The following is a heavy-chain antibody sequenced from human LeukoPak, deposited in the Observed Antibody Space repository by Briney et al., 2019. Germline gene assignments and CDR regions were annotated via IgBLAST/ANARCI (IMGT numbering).Heavy chain of an antibody. CDR2: INHSGST. CDR3: ARERRYFDWLSRNWFDP. V-gene: IGHV4-34*01. Sequence: SETLSLTCAVYGGSFSGYYWSWIRQPPGKGLEWIGEINHSGSTNYNPSLKSRVTISVDTSKNQFSPKLSSVTAADTAVYYCARERRYFDWLSRNWFDPWGQGTLVTVSS. D-gene: IGHD3-9*01. J-gene: IGHJ5*02. CDR1: GGSFSGYY.